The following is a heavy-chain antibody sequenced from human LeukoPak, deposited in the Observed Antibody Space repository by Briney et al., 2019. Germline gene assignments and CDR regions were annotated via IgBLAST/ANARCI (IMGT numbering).Heavy chain of an antibody. CDR1: GFTVNSNY. V-gene: IGHV3-53*01. D-gene: IGHD1-26*01. Sequence: PGGSLRLSCAASGFTVNSNYMSWVRQAPGKGLEWVSVFYSGGNTYYADSVKGRFTISRDNAKNSLYLQMNSLRAEDTAVYYCARADSGSYNLWGQGTLVTVSS. CDR3: ARADSGSYNL. CDR2: FYSGGNT. J-gene: IGHJ5*02.